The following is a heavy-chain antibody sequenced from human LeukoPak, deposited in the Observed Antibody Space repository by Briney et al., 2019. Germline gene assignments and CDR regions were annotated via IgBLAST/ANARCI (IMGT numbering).Heavy chain of an antibody. CDR3: SHYDILTGYVFDP. CDR1: GFTFSSYA. CDR2: ISGSGGST. J-gene: IGHJ5*02. V-gene: IGHV3-23*01. Sequence: TGGSLRLSCAASGFTFSSYAMSWVRQAPGKGLEWVSAISGSGGSTNYADSVKGRFTISRDNSKNTLYLQMNSQRVEDTAVYYCSHYDILTGYVFDPWGQGTLVTVSS. D-gene: IGHD3-9*01.